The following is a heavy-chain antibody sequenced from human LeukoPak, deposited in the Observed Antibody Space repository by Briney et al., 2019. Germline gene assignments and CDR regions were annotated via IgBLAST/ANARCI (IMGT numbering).Heavy chain of an antibody. D-gene: IGHD3-10*01. Sequence: ASVKVSCKASGYTFTAYYIHWVRQAPGQGLEWMGWINPNSGGTKYAQKFQDRVTMTRDTSISTAYMELSRLRSDDTAVYYCARVAITMVRGVIGPLEYWGQGTLVTVSS. CDR2: INPNSGGT. CDR1: GYTFTAYY. CDR3: ARVAITMVRGVIGPLEY. J-gene: IGHJ4*02. V-gene: IGHV1-2*02.